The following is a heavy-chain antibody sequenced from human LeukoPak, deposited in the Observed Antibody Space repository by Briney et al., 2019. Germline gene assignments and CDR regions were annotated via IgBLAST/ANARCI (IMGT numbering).Heavy chain of an antibody. CDR1: GGSFSGYY. D-gene: IGHD2-2*01. J-gene: IGHJ6*04. CDR3: ARGQIVVVPAGSGYYAMDV. Sequence: SETLSLTCAVYGGSFSGYYWSWLRQPPGKGLEWIGEINHSGSTNYNPSLKSRVTISVDTSKNQFSLKLSSVTAADTAVYYCARGQIVVVPAGSGYYAMDVWGKGTTVTVSS. V-gene: IGHV4-34*01. CDR2: INHSGST.